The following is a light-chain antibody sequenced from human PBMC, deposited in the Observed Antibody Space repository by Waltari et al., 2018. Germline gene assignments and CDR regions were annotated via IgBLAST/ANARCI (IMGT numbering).Light chain of an antibody. V-gene: IGLV2-14*03. J-gene: IGLJ2*01. CDR3: SSYTAKYTPVG. Sequence: QSALTQPASVSGSPGQSITISCTGTSRDVGGSNYVSWFQQLPGKAPRLLIYDVSSRPSGVSNRFSGSKSGNAASLTISGLQAEDDADYYCSSYTAKYTPVGLGGGTRLTVL. CDR1: SRDVGGSNY. CDR2: DVS.